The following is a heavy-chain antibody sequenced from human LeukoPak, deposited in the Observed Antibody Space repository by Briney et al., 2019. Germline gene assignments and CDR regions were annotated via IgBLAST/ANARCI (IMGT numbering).Heavy chain of an antibody. CDR1: GYTFTSYG. J-gene: IGHJ6*02. D-gene: IGHD3-22*01. CDR3: ASPRYYDSSGYYYYYGMDV. Sequence: ASVKVSCKASGYTFTSYGISWVRQAPGQGLEWMGWISAYNGNTNYAQKLRGRVTMTTYTSTSTAYMELRSLRSDDTAVYYCASPRYYDSSGYYYYYGMDVWGQGTTVTVSS. CDR2: ISAYNGNT. V-gene: IGHV1-18*01.